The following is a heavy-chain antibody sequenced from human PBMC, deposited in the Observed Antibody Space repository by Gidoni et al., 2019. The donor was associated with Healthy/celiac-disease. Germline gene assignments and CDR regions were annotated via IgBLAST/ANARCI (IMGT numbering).Heavy chain of an antibody. J-gene: IGHJ4*02. Sequence: VYGGSFSGYYWSWIRQPPGKGLEWIGEINHSGSTNYNPSLKRRVTISVDTSKNQFSLKLSSVTAADTAVYYCPRARGRGVRGALDYWGQGTLVTVSS. CDR2: INHSGST. V-gene: IGHV4-34*01. CDR1: GGSFSGYY. CDR3: PRARGRGVRGALDY. D-gene: IGHD3-10*01.